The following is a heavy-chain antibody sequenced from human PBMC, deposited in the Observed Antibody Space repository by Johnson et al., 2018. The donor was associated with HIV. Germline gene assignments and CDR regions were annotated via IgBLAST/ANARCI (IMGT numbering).Heavy chain of an antibody. V-gene: IGHV3-23*04. CDR2: ISGSGGST. CDR1: GFTFSSYA. J-gene: IGHJ3*02. D-gene: IGHD2-15*01. Sequence: VESGGGLVQPGGSLRLSCAASGFTFSSYAMSWVRQAPGKGLEWVSAISGSGGSTYYADSVKCRFTISRDNATNTLYRKMNSLRAEDTAVYYWARKVVVVAAAAGDAFDIWGQGTMVTVSS. CDR3: ARKVVVVAAAAGDAFDI.